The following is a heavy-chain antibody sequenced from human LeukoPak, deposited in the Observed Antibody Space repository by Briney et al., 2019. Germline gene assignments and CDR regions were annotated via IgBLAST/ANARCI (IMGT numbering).Heavy chain of an antibody. CDR3: ARVAARRVRRTYYMDV. V-gene: IGHV4-34*01. D-gene: IGHD6-6*01. J-gene: IGHJ6*03. CDR2: INHSGST. Sequence: MPSETLSLTCAVYCGSFSGYYWSWIRQPPGKGLEWIGEINHSGSTNYNPSLKSRVTISVDTSKNQFSLKLSSVTAADTAVYYCARVAARRVRRTYYMDVWGKGTTVTVSS. CDR1: CGSFSGYY.